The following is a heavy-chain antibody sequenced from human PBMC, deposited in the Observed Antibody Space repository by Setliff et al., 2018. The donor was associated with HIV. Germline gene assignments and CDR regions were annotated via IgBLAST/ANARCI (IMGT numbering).Heavy chain of an antibody. J-gene: IGHJ4*02. D-gene: IGHD6-13*01. CDR2: INYSGTT. V-gene: IGHV4-30-4*08. CDR3: ARHFRYSGSWYESYFDY. CDR1: GASISGGDSY. Sequence: SETLSLTCSVSGASISGGDSYWSWVRQPPGKGLEWIGYINYSGTTFYNPPLKSRVFISVDTSVSQFSLQLSSVTAADTAIYYCARHFRYSGSWYESYFDYWSQGTLVTVSS.